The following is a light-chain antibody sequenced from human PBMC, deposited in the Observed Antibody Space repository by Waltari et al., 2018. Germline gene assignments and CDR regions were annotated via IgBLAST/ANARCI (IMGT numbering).Light chain of an antibody. Sequence: IQLTQSPSSLSASVGDRVTLTCRASQGIASNLAWYQQKPGKAPALLIYAASTLQTGVPSRFSGSGSGTDFTLTISSLQPEDLAVYHCQQLHSYPLTVGGGTTVDI. J-gene: IGKJ4*01. CDR3: QQLHSYPLT. V-gene: IGKV1-9*01. CDR2: AAS. CDR1: QGIASN.